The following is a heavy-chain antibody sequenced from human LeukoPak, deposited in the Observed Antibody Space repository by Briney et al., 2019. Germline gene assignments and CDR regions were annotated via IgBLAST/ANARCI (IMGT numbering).Heavy chain of an antibody. D-gene: IGHD6-19*01. J-gene: IGHJ4*02. CDR3: AEDFRFGGGW. CDR1: GFTLSSHD. Sequence: PGGSLRLSCAASGFTLSSHDMTWVRQAPGKGLEWVSVITGSTGNTYYIDSVRGRFTISRDNSKNTLYLQMNSLRVEDTAVYYCAEDFRFGGGWWGQGTLVTVSS. CDR2: ITGSTGNT. V-gene: IGHV3-23*01.